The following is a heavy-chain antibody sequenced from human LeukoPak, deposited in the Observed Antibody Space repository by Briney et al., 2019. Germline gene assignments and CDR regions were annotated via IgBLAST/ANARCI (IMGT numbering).Heavy chain of an antibody. Sequence: PGGSLRLSCAASGFTFSSYWMSWVRQAPGKGLEWVANIKQDGSEKYYVDSVKGRFTISRDNAKNSLYLQMNSLRAEDTAVYYCARGRCSSTSCYTGGWFDPWGQGTLVTVSS. CDR3: ARGRCSSTSCYTGGWFDP. D-gene: IGHD2-2*02. V-gene: IGHV3-7*01. CDR2: IKQDGSEK. CDR1: GFTFSSYW. J-gene: IGHJ5*02.